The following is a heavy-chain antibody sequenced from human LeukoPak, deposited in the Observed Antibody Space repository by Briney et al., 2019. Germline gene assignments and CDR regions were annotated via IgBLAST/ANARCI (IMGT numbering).Heavy chain of an antibody. J-gene: IGHJ6*03. CDR2: FYNRGSP. V-gene: IGHV4-39*01. CDR3: ARQRASVGATHYYYYYYMDV. D-gene: IGHD1-26*01. CDR1: GGSITSGDYR. Sequence: KASETLSLTCSVSGGSITSGDYRWGWNRQPPGKGLEWIGSFYNRGSPYYNPSLKSRVTISLDTSMNQFSLKLTSVTAADTAVYYCARQRASVGATHYYYYYYMDVWGKGTTVTVSS.